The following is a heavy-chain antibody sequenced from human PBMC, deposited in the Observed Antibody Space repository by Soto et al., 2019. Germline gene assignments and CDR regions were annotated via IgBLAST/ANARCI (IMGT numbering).Heavy chain of an antibody. CDR1: GGSISSGDYY. J-gene: IGHJ6*02. CDR3: ASSYCSGGSCYFQYYYYGMDV. Sequence: TLSLTCTVSGGSISSGDYYWSWIRQPPGKGLEWIGYIYYSGSTYYNPSLKSRVTISVDTSKNQFSLKLSSVTAADTAVYYCASSYCSGGSCYFQYYYYGMDVWGQGTTVTVSS. V-gene: IGHV4-30-4*01. CDR2: IYYSGST. D-gene: IGHD2-15*01.